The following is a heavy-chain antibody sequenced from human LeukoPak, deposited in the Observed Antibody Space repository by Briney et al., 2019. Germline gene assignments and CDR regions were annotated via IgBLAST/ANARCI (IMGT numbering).Heavy chain of an antibody. CDR3: ARGSSGYYSRYNWFDP. V-gene: IGHV4-34*01. J-gene: IGHJ5*02. Sequence: SETLSLTCAFYGGSFSGYYWSWIRQPPGKGLEWIGEINHSGSTNYNPSLKSRVTISVDTSKNQFSLKLSSVTAADTAVYYCARGSSGYYSRYNWFDPWGQGTLVTVSS. CDR2: INHSGST. CDR1: GGSFSGYY. D-gene: IGHD3-22*01.